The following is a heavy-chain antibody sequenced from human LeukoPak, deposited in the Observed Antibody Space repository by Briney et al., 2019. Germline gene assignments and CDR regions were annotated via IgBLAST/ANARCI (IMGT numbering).Heavy chain of an antibody. CDR2: IYTSGST. V-gene: IGHV4-61*02. D-gene: IGHD6-25*01. J-gene: IGHJ4*02. CDR3: ARWRPKNFDY. Sequence: SQTLSLTCTVSGGSISSGSYYWSWIRQPAGKGLEWIGRIYTSGSTNYNPSLKSRVTISVDTSKNQFSLKLSSVTAADTAVYYCARWRPKNFDYWGQGTLVTVSS. CDR1: GGSISSGSYY.